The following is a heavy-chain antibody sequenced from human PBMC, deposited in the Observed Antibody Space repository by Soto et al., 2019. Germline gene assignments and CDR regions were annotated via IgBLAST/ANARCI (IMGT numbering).Heavy chain of an antibody. D-gene: IGHD2-15*01. CDR1: GFTFSSYA. Sequence: GGSLRLSCAASGFTFSSYAMSWVRQAPGKGLEWVSAISGSGGSTYYADSVKGRFTISRDNSKNTLYLQMNSLRAEDTAVYYCATFTIVVVVAATRAPHYWGQGTLVTVSS. V-gene: IGHV3-23*01. CDR3: ATFTIVVVVAATRAPHY. CDR2: ISGSGGST. J-gene: IGHJ4*02.